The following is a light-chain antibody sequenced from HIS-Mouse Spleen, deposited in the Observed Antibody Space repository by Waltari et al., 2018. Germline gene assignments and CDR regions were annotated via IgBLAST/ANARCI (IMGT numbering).Light chain of an antibody. CDR1: QGISSY. V-gene: IGKV1-8*01. CDR3: QQYYSYRFT. J-gene: IGKJ3*01. CDR2: AAS. Sequence: AIRMTQSPSSFSSSTGDRVTITCRASQGISSYLAWYQQKPGKAPKLLIYAASTLQSGDPSRFSGSGSGTDFTLTISCLQSEDFATYYCQQYYSYRFTFGPGTKVEIK.